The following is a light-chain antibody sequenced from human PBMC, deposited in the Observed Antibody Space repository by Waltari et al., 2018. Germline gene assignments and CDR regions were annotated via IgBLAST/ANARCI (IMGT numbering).Light chain of an antibody. V-gene: IGKV3D-15*01. CDR1: QSVITI. J-gene: IGKJ1*01. CDR2: GAT. CDR3: HLYDKLPLT. Sequence: EIVMTQSPATLSVSPGERATLSCRASQSVITILAWYQQKPGQSPRLLIYGATNRATCIPVMFSGSGSGIEFILIFNCLLFEDFSFYYCHLYDKLPLTFGLVTKLDI.